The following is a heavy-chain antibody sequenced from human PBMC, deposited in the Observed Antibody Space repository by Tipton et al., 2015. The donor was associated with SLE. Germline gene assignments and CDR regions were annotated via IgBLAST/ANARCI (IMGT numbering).Heavy chain of an antibody. CDR1: GGSVSSGSYY. V-gene: IGHV4-61*01. Sequence: LRLSCTVSGGSVSSGSYYWSWIRQPPGKGLEWIGYIYTSGSTNYNPSLKSRVTISVDTSKNQFSLKLSSVTAADTAVYYCAREEMATSFDYWGQGTLVTV. CDR3: AREEMATSFDY. D-gene: IGHD5-24*01. CDR2: IYTSGST. J-gene: IGHJ4*02.